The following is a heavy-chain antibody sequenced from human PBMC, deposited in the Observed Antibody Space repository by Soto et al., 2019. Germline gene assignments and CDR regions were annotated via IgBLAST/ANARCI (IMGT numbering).Heavy chain of an antibody. V-gene: IGHV3-30-3*01. CDR3: ASPQGAHLNYFYGMDV. CDR2: IAYDGSNK. CDR1: GFTFSSFV. J-gene: IGHJ6*02. Sequence: QVQLVESGGGVVQPGRSLRLSCAASGFTFSSFVMHWVRQAPGKGLEWVAFIAYDGSNKHYADSVKGRFTISRDNSNNTLYLQMNGLRVEDTAVYYCASPQGAHLNYFYGMDVWGQGTTVTVSS.